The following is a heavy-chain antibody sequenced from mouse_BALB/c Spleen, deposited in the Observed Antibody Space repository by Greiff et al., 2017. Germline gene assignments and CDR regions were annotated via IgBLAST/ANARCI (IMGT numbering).Heavy chain of an antibody. J-gene: IGHJ3*01. Sequence: VHLVESGAELAKPGASVKMSCKASGYTFTSYWMHWVKQRPGQGLEWIGYINPSTGYTEYNQKFKDKATLTADKSSSTAYMQLSSLTSEDSAVYYCARNGNYVLAYWGQGTLVTVSA. CDR3: ARNGNYVLAY. CDR1: GYTFTSYW. V-gene: IGHV1-7*01. CDR2: INPSTGYT. D-gene: IGHD2-1*01.